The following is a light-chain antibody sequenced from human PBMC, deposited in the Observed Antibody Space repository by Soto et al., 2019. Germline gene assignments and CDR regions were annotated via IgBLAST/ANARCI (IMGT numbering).Light chain of an antibody. CDR1: QSVSSSY. V-gene: IGKV3-20*01. J-gene: IGKJ2*01. CDR3: QQYGGSPMYT. Sequence: EILLTQSPGTLSLSPGERATLSCRASQSVSSSYLAWYQQKPGQAPRLLIYGASSRATGIPDRFSGSGSGTDFTLIISRLEPEDFAVYYCQQYGGSPMYTFGQGTKLEIK. CDR2: GAS.